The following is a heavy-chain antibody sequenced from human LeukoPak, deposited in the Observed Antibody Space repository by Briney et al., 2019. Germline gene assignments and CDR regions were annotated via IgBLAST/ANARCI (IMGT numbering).Heavy chain of an antibody. J-gene: IGHJ4*02. V-gene: IGHV4-59*01. D-gene: IGHD4-17*01. CDR3: ARGYGDFRVEGRYFHS. Sequence: SETLSLTCTVSDGSITNYDWSWVRQPPGKGLEFIGHVHYSGTADYNPSLRSRVTISIDTSKKHFFLKLKSVTAADTAVYYCARGYGDFRVEGRYFHSWGQGTLVTVSS. CDR2: VHYSGTA. CDR1: DGSITNYD.